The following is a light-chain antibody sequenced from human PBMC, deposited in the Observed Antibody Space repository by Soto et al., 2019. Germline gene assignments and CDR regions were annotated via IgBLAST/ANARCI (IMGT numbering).Light chain of an antibody. CDR3: QQRGNWPPYT. Sequence: EIVLTHSPATLSLSPGERATLSCRASQSVSSYLAWYQQKPGQAPRLLIYDASNRATGIPARFSGSGSGTDFTLTISSLEPEDFAVYYCQQRGNWPPYTFGQGTKLEIK. CDR2: DAS. J-gene: IGKJ2*01. CDR1: QSVSSY. V-gene: IGKV3-11*01.